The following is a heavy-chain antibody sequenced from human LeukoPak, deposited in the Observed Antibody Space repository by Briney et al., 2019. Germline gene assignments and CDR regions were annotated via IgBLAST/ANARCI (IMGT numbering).Heavy chain of an antibody. V-gene: IGHV3-21*01. CDR3: AELGITMIGGV. CDR2: SSSSSTYI. J-gene: IGHJ6*04. CDR1: GFTFSSYT. D-gene: IGHD3-10*02. Sequence: GGSLRLSCAASGFTFSSYTMNWGRQAPGKGLEGVSSSSSSSTYINYADSVKGRFTISRDNAENSLYLQMNSLRAEDTAVYYCAELGITMIGGVWGKGTTVTISS.